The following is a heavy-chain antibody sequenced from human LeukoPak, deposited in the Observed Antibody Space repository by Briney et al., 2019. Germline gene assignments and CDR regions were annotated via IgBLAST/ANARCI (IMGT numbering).Heavy chain of an antibody. CDR1: GFTFSSSE. J-gene: IGHJ2*01. CDR2: ISRGGGST. V-gene: IGHV3-23*01. Sequence: GGSLRLSCAASGFTFSSSEVTWVRQAPGKGLEWVSAISRGGGSTYADSVKGRFTISRDNSKNTRYLQMNSLRAEDTAIYYCAKTIPYWYLDLWGRGTLVTVSS. D-gene: IGHD5-24*01. CDR3: AKTIPYWYLDL.